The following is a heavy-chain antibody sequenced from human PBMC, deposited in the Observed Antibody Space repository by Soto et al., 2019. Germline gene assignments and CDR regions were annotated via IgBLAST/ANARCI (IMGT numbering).Heavy chain of an antibody. Sequence: QVQLVESGGGVIEPGRSLRLSCAASGFTFSSFAMHWVRQAPGKGLEWLAVISSDVVNYYYAESVKGRFTISRDNSKNTLYLQMNSLRNQDTAVYYCARGGAWTPEGLGYWGQGTLVTVSS. D-gene: IGHD2-15*01. CDR3: ARGGAWTPEGLGY. CDR1: GFTFSSFA. CDR2: ISSDVVNY. V-gene: IGHV3-30-3*01. J-gene: IGHJ4*02.